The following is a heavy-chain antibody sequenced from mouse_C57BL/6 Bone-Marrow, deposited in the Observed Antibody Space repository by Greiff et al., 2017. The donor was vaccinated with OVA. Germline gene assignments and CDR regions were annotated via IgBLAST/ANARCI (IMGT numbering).Heavy chain of an antibody. Sequence: EVNLVESGGGLVKPGGSLKLSCAASGFTFSSYAMSWVRQTPEKRLEWVATISDGGSYTYYPDNVKGRFTISRDNAKNNLYLQMSHLKSEDTAMYYCASLGRGDCWGQGTTLTVSS. V-gene: IGHV5-4*03. CDR3: ASLGRGDC. CDR2: ISDGGSYT. J-gene: IGHJ2*01. CDR1: GFTFSSYA. D-gene: IGHD4-1*01.